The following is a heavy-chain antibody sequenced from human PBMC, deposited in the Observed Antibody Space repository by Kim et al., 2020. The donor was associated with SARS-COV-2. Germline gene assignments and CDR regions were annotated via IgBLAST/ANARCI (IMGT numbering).Heavy chain of an antibody. V-gene: IGHV3-74*01. CDR1: GFTFSSYG. Sequence: GGSLRLSCAASGFTFSSYGMHWVRQAPGKGLEWVSRISSDGSSTNYADSVKGRFTISRDNAKNTLYLQMNSLRAEDTAVYYCARGYSSNGHPLGGMDVWGQGTTVTVSS. D-gene: IGHD6-13*01. CDR2: ISSDGSST. CDR3: ARGYSSNGHPLGGMDV. J-gene: IGHJ6*02.